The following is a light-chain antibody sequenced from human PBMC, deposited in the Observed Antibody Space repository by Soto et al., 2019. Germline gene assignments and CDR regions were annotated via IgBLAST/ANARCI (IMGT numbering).Light chain of an antibody. CDR1: SSDVGAYNF. V-gene: IGLV2-14*03. CDR2: DVR. J-gene: IGLJ1*01. CDR3: SSYSGSSTHV. Sequence: QSALTQPASVSGSPGQSITISCTGTSSDVGAYNFVSWYQQPPGKVPKLMIFDVRSRPSGVSDRFSGSKSGNTASLTISGLQDEDEGDYYCSSYSGSSTHVFGSGTKLTVL.